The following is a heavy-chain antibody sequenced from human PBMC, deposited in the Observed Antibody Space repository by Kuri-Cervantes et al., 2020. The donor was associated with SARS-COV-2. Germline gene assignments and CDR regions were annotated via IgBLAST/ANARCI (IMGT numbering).Heavy chain of an antibody. D-gene: IGHD5-18*01. Sequence: SVKVSCKASGGTFSSYAISWVRQAPGRGLEWMGGIIPIFGTANYAQKFQGRVTITADESTSTAYMELSSLRSEDTAVYYCARDVGFGYSYGHSYGVDVWGQGTTVTVSS. V-gene: IGHV1-69*13. CDR3: ARDVGFGYSYGHSYGVDV. CDR2: IIPIFGTA. J-gene: IGHJ6*02. CDR1: GGTFSSYA.